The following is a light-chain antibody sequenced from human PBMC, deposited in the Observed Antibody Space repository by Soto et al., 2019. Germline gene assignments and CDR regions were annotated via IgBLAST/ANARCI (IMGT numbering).Light chain of an antibody. CDR2: GAS. CDR3: QQYNNSIT. V-gene: IGKV3-15*01. Sequence: EIVMTQSPATLSVSPGERATLSCRASQSVSSSYLAWYQQKPGQAPRLLIYGASTRATGIPARFSGSGSGTEFTLTISSLQSEDFAVYYCQQYNNSITFGQGTRLEIK. CDR1: QSVSSSY. J-gene: IGKJ5*01.